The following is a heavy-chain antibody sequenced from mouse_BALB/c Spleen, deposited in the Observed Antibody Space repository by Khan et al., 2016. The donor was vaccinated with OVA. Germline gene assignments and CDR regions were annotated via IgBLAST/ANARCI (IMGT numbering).Heavy chain of an antibody. D-gene: IGHD2-4*01. CDR2: IYPGDGNT. V-gene: IGHV1-87*01. J-gene: IGHJ2*01. CDR1: GYTFTSYW. CDR3: ARGGITTGYFDY. Sequence: VQLQQSGTELARPGASVKLSCKASGYTFTSYWMQWVKQRPGQGLEWIGAIYPGDGNTRYTQKFKGKATLTADKSSSTAYMQLSSLASEDSAVEYCARGGITTGYFDYWGQGTTLTVSS.